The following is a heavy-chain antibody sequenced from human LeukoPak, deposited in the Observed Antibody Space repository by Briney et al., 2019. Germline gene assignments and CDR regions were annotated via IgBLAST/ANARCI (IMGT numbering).Heavy chain of an antibody. V-gene: IGHV3-33*08. D-gene: IGHD3-22*01. Sequence: GGSLRLSCAASGFTFNTYGMHWVRQAPGKGLEWVAVIWYDGSNKYYADSVKGRFTISRDNSKNTLYLQMNSLRAEDTAVYYCARDAELTWNYYDSSGYGLLDYWGQGTLVTVSS. J-gene: IGHJ4*02. CDR1: GFTFNTYG. CDR3: ARDAELTWNYYDSSGYGLLDY. CDR2: IWYDGSNK.